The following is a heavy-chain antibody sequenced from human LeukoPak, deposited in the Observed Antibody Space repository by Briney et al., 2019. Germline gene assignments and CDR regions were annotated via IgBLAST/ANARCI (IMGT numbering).Heavy chain of an antibody. V-gene: IGHV3-23*01. CDR3: ATLSTPRSPAFDY. J-gene: IGHJ4*02. D-gene: IGHD2/OR15-2a*01. CDR2: VVDTGGST. Sequence: PGGSLRLSCAASGFTFSSYAMSWVRQTPGKGLAWVSVVVDTGGSTYYADSVKGRFTISRDNSKNTLYLQMNSLRAEDTAVYYCATLSTPRSPAFDYWGQGTLVTVSS. CDR1: GFTFSSYA.